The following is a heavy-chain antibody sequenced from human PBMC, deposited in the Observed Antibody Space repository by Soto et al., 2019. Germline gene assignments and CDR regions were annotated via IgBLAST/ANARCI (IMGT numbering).Heavy chain of an antibody. CDR3: ARDQWQLVGIYYYYYGMDV. D-gene: IGHD6-6*01. CDR1: GFTFSSYD. J-gene: IGHJ6*02. CDR2: IGTAGDT. Sequence: EVQLVESGGGLVQPGGSLRLSCAASGFTFSSYDMHWFRQPTGKGLEWVSAIGTAGDTYYPGSVKGRFTISRENAKNSLYLQMNSLRAEDTAVYYCARDQWQLVGIYYYYYGMDVWGQGTTVTVSS. V-gene: IGHV3-13*01.